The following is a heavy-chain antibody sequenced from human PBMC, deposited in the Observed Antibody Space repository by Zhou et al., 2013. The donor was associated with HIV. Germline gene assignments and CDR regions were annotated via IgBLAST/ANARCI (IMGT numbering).Heavy chain of an antibody. V-gene: IGHV1-69*04. Sequence: QVQLVQSGAEVKKPGSSVKVSCKASGGSFNSYPISWVRQAPGQGFEWMGRITPLVGITQYAQKFQARVTFTADKSTGTAYMELSSLRSEDTAVYYCARGRGDDFWSGESPSWYFDYWGQGTQVTVSS. CDR1: GGSFNSYP. J-gene: IGHJ4*02. CDR2: ITPLVGIT. D-gene: IGHD3-3*01. CDR3: ARGRGDDFWSGESPSWYFDY.